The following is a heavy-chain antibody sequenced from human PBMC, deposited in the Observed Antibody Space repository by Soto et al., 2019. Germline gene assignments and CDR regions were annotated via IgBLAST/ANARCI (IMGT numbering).Heavy chain of an antibody. Sequence: SETLSLTCTVSGGSISSSSYYWGWIRQPPGKGLEWIGSIYYSGSTYYNPSLKSRVTISVDTSKNQFSLKLISVTAADTAVYYCARRPSSGWYYFDYWGQGTLVTVSS. CDR2: IYYSGST. CDR3: ARRPSSGWYYFDY. CDR1: GGSISSSSYY. J-gene: IGHJ4*02. V-gene: IGHV4-39*01. D-gene: IGHD6-19*01.